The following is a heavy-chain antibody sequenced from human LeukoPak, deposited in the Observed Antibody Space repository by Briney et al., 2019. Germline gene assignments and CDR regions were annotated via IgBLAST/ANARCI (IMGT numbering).Heavy chain of an antibody. Sequence: GGSLRLSCAASGFTFSSYGMHWVRQAPGKGLEWVAFIRYDGSNKYYADSVKGRFTISRDNSKNTLYLQMDSLRAEDTAVYYCAKDSQRIQLWLRGGAHYLDYWGQGTLVTVSS. CDR2: IRYDGSNK. J-gene: IGHJ4*02. CDR3: AKDSQRIQLWLRGGAHYLDY. D-gene: IGHD5-18*01. V-gene: IGHV3-30*02. CDR1: GFTFSSYG.